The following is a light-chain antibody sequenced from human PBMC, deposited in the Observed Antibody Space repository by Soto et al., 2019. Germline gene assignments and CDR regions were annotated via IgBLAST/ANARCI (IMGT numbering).Light chain of an antibody. Sequence: EIVLTESPGTLSSSPGERVTLSCRASQSVTSNYLAWYQQKPGRAPGLLIYDTSTRASGVPDRFSGSGSGTEFTLTISRLEPEDFAVYYCQQYGTSPQTFGQGTKVDI. CDR3: QQYGTSPQT. J-gene: IGKJ1*01. V-gene: IGKV3-20*01. CDR1: QSVTSNY. CDR2: DTS.